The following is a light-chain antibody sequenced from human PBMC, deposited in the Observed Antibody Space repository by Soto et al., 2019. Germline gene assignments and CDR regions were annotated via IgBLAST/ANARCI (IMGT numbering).Light chain of an antibody. V-gene: IGKV3-20*01. CDR2: DAS. Sequence: EIVLTQSPATLSVSPGERATLSCRASQSVSSNLAWYQQKPGQAPRLLIYDASTRATGIPARFSGSGSGTDFTLTITRLEPEDFAVYYCHQYGSSPWTFGQGTKVDVK. CDR1: QSVSSN. CDR3: HQYGSSPWT. J-gene: IGKJ1*01.